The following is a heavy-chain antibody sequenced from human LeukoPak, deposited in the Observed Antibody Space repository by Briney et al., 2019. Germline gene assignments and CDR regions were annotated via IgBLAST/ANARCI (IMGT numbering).Heavy chain of an antibody. V-gene: IGHV3-30*02. J-gene: IGHJ6*03. CDR2: IRYDGSNK. D-gene: IGHD3-3*02. Sequence: GGSLRLSCAASGFTFSSYGMHWVRQARGKGLEWVAFIRYDGSNKYYADSVKGRFTISRDNSKNTLYLQMNSLRAEDTAVYYCAKEGLLDYYYYYMDVWGKGTTVTVSS. CDR1: GFTFSSYG. CDR3: AKEGLLDYYYYYMDV.